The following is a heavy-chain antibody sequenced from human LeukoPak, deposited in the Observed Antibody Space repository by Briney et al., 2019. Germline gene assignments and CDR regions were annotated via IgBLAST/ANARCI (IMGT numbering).Heavy chain of an antibody. J-gene: IGHJ4*02. CDR3: AKYGAPGWSGYCDY. V-gene: IGHV3-23*01. CDR1: GFIFSNYA. CDR2: ISGDAGSI. D-gene: IGHD4/OR15-4a*01. Sequence: PGGSLRLSCAASGFIFSNYAMTWVRQAPGKGLEWVSSISGDAGSIYYTDSVRGRFTISRDNSKNTLFLQMNSLRAEDTGMYYCAKYGAPGWSGYCDYWGQGTLVTVSS.